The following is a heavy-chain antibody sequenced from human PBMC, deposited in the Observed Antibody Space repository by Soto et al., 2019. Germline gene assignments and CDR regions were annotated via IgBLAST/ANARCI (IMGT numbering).Heavy chain of an antibody. Sequence: QVTLKESGPVLVKPTETLTLTCTVSGFSLSNARMGVSWIRQPPGKALQWLAHIFSNDEKSYSTSLKTRLTISKDTSKSQVVLTMTNMDPVDTATYYCARTRIAAAGTEGAFDIWGQGTMVTVSS. D-gene: IGHD6-13*01. J-gene: IGHJ3*02. CDR1: GFSLSNARMG. CDR3: ARTRIAAAGTEGAFDI. V-gene: IGHV2-26*01. CDR2: IFSNDEK.